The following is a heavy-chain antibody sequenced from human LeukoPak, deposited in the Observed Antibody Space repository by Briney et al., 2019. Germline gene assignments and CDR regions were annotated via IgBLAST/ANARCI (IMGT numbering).Heavy chain of an antibody. J-gene: IGHJ4*02. CDR1: GGSISSGDYY. D-gene: IGHD6-13*01. CDR2: IYYSGST. Sequence: PSETLSLTCTVSGGSISSGDYYWSWIRQPPGKGLEWIGSIYYSGSTYYNPSLKSRVTISVDTSKNQFSLKLSSVTAADTAVYYCARETLIAAAAPYWGQGTLVTVSS. V-gene: IGHV4-39*07. CDR3: ARETLIAAAAPY.